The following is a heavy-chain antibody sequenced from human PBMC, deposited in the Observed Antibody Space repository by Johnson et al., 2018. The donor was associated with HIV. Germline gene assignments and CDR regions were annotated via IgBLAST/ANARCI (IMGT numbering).Heavy chain of an antibody. CDR2: ISYDGSDI. CDR1: GFTFSTYA. V-gene: IGHV3-30*04. D-gene: IGHD3-10*01. CDR3: ARVQGDRGAYDAFAI. Sequence: QVQLVESGGGVVQPGRSLRLSCAASGFTFSTYAMHWVRQAPGKGLEWVAVISYDGSDIYHAYSVKGRFHISRDNSKPTLYLQMNSLRAEDTALYYCARVQGDRGAYDAFAIWGQGTMVTVSS. J-gene: IGHJ3*02.